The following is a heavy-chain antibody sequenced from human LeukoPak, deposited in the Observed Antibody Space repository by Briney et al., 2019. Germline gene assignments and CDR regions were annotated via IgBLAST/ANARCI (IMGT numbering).Heavy chain of an antibody. CDR3: ARGNWEIDY. V-gene: IGHV4-30-4*01. CDR2: IYYSGST. J-gene: IGHJ4*02. Sequence: PSETLSLTCTVSGGSISSGDYYWSWIRQPPGKGLEWIGYIYYSGSTYFNPSLKSQVTISVDTSKNQFSLKLSSVTAADTAVYYCARGNWEIDYWGQGTLVTVSS. CDR1: GGSISSGDYY. D-gene: IGHD7-27*01.